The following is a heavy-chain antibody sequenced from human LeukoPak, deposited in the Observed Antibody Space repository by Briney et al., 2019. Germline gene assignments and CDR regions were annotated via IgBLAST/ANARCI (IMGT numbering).Heavy chain of an antibody. CDR1: GFTFRSYA. CDR3: AKDGLYFDGSTHIYYFDS. V-gene: IGHV3-23*01. J-gene: IGHJ4*02. D-gene: IGHD3-9*01. CDR2: ISGSGTST. Sequence: PGGSLRLSCAASGFTFRSYAMSWVRQAPGKGLEWVLAISGSGTSTYYLDSVKARFTISRDNSRSTLYLQMDSLTAEDTALYYCAKDGLYFDGSTHIYYFDSWGQGTLVAVSS.